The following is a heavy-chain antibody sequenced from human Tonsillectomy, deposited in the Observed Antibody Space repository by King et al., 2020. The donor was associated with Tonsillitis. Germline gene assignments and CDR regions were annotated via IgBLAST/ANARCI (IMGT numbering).Heavy chain of an antibody. CDR1: GITFSNYA. Sequence: VQLVGSGGGLVQPGGSLRLSCTASGITFSNYAMSWVRQAPGKGLEWVSAISASGGSAFYADSVQGRFTISRDNSKNTLYFLMNSLRAEDTAVYYCAKDLLTVTTGFDFWGQGTLVTVSS. CDR3: AKDLLTVTTGFDF. V-gene: IGHV3-23*04. D-gene: IGHD4-17*01. J-gene: IGHJ4*02. CDR2: ISASGGSA.